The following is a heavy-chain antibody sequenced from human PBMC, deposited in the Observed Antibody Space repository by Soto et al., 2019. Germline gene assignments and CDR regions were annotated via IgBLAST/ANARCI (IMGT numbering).Heavy chain of an antibody. Sequence: SETLSLTCTVSGGSISSGDYYWSWIRQPPGKGLEWIGYIYYSGSTFYNPSLKNRVTISLDTSKIQFSLKLSSVTAADTAVYYCVRKGGDNWFDPWGQGTLVTVSS. J-gene: IGHJ5*02. CDR1: GGSISSGDYY. D-gene: IGHD3-16*01. CDR3: VRKGGDNWFDP. CDR2: IYYSGST. V-gene: IGHV4-30-4*01.